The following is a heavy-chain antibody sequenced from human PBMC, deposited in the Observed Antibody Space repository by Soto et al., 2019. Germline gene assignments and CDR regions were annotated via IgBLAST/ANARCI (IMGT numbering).Heavy chain of an antibody. V-gene: IGHV1-8*01. Sequence: QVQLVQSGAEVKKPGASVKVSCKASGYTFTSYDINWVRQATGQGLEWMGWMNPNSGNTGYAQKFQRRVTMTRNTSISTAYMELSSLRSEDTAVYYCAGWNHAGFYYYYYGMDVWGQGTTVTVSS. CDR3: AGWNHAGFYYYYYGMDV. CDR1: GYTFTSYD. CDR2: MNPNSGNT. D-gene: IGHD1-1*01. J-gene: IGHJ6*02.